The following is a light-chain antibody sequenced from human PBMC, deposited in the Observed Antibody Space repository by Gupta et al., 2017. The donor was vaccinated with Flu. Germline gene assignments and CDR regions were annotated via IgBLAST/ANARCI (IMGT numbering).Light chain of an antibody. J-gene: IGLJ3*02. Sequence: GVGGGNDVVCYHHHPGADPKLLFYIDSRRHSGAPARFSASKYGTTAAVTTTGLQAEDEADYYCAAENGSSNIWVFGGGTKLTVL. CDR2: IDS. CDR1: GVGGGND. V-gene: IGLV2-11*01. CDR3: AAENGSSNIWV.